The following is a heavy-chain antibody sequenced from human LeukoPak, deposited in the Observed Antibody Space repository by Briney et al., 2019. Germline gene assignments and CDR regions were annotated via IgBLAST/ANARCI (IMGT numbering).Heavy chain of an antibody. D-gene: IGHD6-6*01. CDR3: ARRVSSSSRYYYYYMDV. CDR2: INHSGST. V-gene: IGHV4-34*01. CDR1: GGSFSGYY. Sequence: SETLSLTCAVYGGSFSGYYWSWIRQPPGKGLEWIGEINHSGSTNYNPSLKSRVTISVDTSKNQFSLKLSSVTAADTAVYYCARRVSSSSRYYYYYMDVWGKGTTVTVSS. J-gene: IGHJ6*03.